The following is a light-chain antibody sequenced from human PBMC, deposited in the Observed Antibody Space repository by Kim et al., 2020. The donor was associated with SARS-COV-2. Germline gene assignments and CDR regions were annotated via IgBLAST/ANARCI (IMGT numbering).Light chain of an antibody. CDR3: GLYVGRGNWV. J-gene: IGLJ3*02. V-gene: IGLV8-61*01. CDR2: TAH. CDR1: YGTGYSSYN. Sequence: GGTVTLTCCLGYGTGYSSYNPCWYQQTPAQSPRTLYYTAHPRAPGDSDRCSGSSIGNKAAITIAGAHEDDESDYYWGLYVGRGNWVFGGGTKLTVL.